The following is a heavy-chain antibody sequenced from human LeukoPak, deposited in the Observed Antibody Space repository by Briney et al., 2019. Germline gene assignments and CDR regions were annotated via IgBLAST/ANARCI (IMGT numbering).Heavy chain of an antibody. CDR2: IKHSGSP. CDR1: GRFFSGYY. Sequence: NPSETLSLICAVYGRFFSGYYGRWIRQPPGEGLEWIGEIKHSGSPNYNPSRKSRVTILQDTSKNQFSLKLSSVTAADTAVYYCARGTPVWDLEWLLFDYYYMDVWGKGTTVSVSS. CDR3: ARGTPVWDLEWLLFDYYYMDV. J-gene: IGHJ6*03. D-gene: IGHD3-3*01. V-gene: IGHV4-34*01.